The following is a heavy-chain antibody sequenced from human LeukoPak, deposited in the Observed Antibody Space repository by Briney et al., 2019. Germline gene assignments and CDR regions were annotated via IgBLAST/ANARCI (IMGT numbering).Heavy chain of an antibody. CDR1: GYTFTSYA. CDR3: ARGEDTAMVNPFDY. D-gene: IGHD5-18*01. Sequence: ASVKVSCKASGYTFTSYAMHWVRQAPGQRLEWMGWINAGNGNTKYSQKFQGRVTITRDTSASTAYMELSSLRSEDTAVYYCARGEDTAMVNPFDYWGQGTLDTVSS. V-gene: IGHV1-3*01. J-gene: IGHJ4*02. CDR2: INAGNGNT.